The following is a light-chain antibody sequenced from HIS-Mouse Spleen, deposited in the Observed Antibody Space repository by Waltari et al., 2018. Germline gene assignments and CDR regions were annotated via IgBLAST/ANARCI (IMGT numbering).Light chain of an antibody. J-gene: IGLJ1*01. CDR3: QVWDSSSDHYV. Sequence: SYVLTQPPSVSVAPGQTARITCGGNTIGSKSVHWYQQKPGQAPVQVVYDDSDRPSGIPERFSGSNSGNTATLTISRVEAGDEADYYCQVWDSSSDHYVFGTGTKVTVL. CDR1: TIGSKS. CDR2: DDS. V-gene: IGLV3-21*02.